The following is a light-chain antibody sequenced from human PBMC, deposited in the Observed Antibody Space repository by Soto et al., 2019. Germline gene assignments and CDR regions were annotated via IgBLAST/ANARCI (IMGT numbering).Light chain of an antibody. Sequence: DIQMTQSPYSLSASVGDRVTITFLASQNINNYLNWYQQKPGRAPKLLIYDASNLEAGVPSRFRGSGSGTDFTFTISRLQPEDIATYYCQQYENLPTFGQGTRLEIK. CDR3: QQYENLPT. CDR1: QNINNY. V-gene: IGKV1-33*01. CDR2: DAS. J-gene: IGKJ5*01.